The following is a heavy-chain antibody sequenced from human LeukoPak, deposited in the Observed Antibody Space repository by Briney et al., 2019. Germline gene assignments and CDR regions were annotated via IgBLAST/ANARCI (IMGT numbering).Heavy chain of an antibody. V-gene: IGHV3-21*01. D-gene: IGHD3-10*01. Sequence: GGSLRLSCAASGFTFSSYAMNWVRQAPGKGLEWVSSISSSSSYIYYADSVKGRFTISRDNAKNSLYLQMNSLRAEDTAVYYCARDHPYGSGSYDFDYWGQGTLATVSS. CDR2: ISSSSSYI. CDR3: ARDHPYGSGSYDFDY. J-gene: IGHJ4*02. CDR1: GFTFSSYA.